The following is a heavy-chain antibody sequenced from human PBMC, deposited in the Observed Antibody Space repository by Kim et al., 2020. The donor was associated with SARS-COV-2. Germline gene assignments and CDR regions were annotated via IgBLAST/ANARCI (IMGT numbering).Heavy chain of an antibody. V-gene: IGHV3-49*04. CDR3: TRVFLYYDILTGYATYDY. CDR2: IRSKAYGGTT. J-gene: IGHJ4*02. D-gene: IGHD3-9*01. CDR1: GFTFGDYA. Sequence: GGSLRLSCTASGFTFGDYAMSWVRQAPGKGLERAGFIRSKAYGGTTEYAASVKGRFTISRDDSKSIAYLQMNSLKTEDTAVYYCTRVFLYYDILTGYATYDYWGQGTLVTVSS.